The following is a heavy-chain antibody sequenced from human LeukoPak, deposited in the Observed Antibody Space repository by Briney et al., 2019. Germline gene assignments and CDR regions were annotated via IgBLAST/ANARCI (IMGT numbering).Heavy chain of an antibody. Sequence: GGSLRLSCAASGFTFSSYWMSWVRQAPGKGLEWVANIKQDGSEKYYVDSVKGRFTISRDNAKNSLYLQMNNLRAEDTAVYYCARDLVAPTPGVMDWGQGTVVAVSS. J-gene: IGHJ4*02. CDR2: IKQDGSEK. CDR3: ARDLVAPTPGVMD. D-gene: IGHD2-15*01. V-gene: IGHV3-7*04. CDR1: GFTFSSYW.